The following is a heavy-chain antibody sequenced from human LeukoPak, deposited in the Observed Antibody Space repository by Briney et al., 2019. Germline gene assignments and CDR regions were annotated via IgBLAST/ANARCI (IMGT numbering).Heavy chain of an antibody. D-gene: IGHD2-2*01. CDR2: IWSDGSNE. CDR1: AFTFSSFG. CDR3: AKGGGVVPAAPPDY. J-gene: IGHJ4*02. Sequence: GESLRLSCAASAFTFSSFGMHWVRQAPGEGLEWVAAIWSDGSNEYYADSVKDRFTISRDNSKNTLYLQMNSLRAEDTAVYYCAKGGGVVPAAPPDYWGQGTLVTVSS. V-gene: IGHV3-33*06.